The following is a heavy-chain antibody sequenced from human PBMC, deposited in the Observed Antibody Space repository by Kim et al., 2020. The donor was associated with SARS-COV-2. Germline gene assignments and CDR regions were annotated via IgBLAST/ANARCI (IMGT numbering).Heavy chain of an antibody. D-gene: IGHD1-1*01. CDR1: GFTFSTYA. J-gene: IGHJ4*02. CDR3: AKDRRPTTSEPPEIEY. CDR2: IPSGSGSA. V-gene: IGHV3-23*01. Sequence: GGSLRLSCAASGFTFSTYAMTWVRQAPGRGLEWVATIPSGSGSALYADSVKGRFTVSRDNFGNTLYLQMISPRVEDTAKYYCAKDRRPTTSEPPEIEYWGRGALVTVSS.